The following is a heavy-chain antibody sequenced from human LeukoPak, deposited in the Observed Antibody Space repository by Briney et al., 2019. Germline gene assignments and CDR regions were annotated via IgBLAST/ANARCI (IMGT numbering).Heavy chain of an antibody. CDR1: GFTFSSYA. V-gene: IGHV3-23*01. J-gene: IGHJ5*02. CDR3: AKSSRDGYNFNWFDP. CDR2: ISGSGGST. D-gene: IGHD5-24*01. Sequence: GGSLRLSCAASGFTFSSYAMSWVRQAPGKGLEWVSAISGSGGSTYYADSVKGRFTISRDNSKNTLYLQMNSLRAEDTAVYYCAKSSRDGYNFNWFDPWGQGTLVTVSS.